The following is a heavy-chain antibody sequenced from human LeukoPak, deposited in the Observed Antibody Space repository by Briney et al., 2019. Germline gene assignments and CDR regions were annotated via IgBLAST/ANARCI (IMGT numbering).Heavy chain of an antibody. CDR3: ASGYGSGSYYVGGPTCFDY. Sequence: GGSLRLSCAASGFTFSSYWMSWVRQAPGKGLVWVANIKQDGSEKYYVDSVKGRSTISRDDAKNSLYLQMNSLRAEDTAVYYCASGYGSGSYYVGGPTCFDYWGQGTLGTVSS. CDR2: IKQDGSEK. CDR1: GFTFSSYW. J-gene: IGHJ4*02. D-gene: IGHD3-10*01. V-gene: IGHV3-7*01.